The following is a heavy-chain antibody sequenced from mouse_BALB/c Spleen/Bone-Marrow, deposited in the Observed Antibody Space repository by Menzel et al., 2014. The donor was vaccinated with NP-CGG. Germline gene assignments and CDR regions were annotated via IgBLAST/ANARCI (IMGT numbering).Heavy chain of an antibody. CDR2: INPESNTI. CDR1: GFDFSRYW. D-gene: IGHD2-3*01. CDR3: ARLGYYGWFAY. V-gene: IGHV4-1*02. J-gene: IGHJ3*01. Sequence: EVKVVESGGGLVQPGGSLKLSCAASGFDFSRYWMSWVRQAPGKGLQWIGEINPESNTINYSPSLKDKFIISRDNAKNTLCLQMSKVKSEDAALYCCARLGYYGWFAYWGQGTLVTVSA.